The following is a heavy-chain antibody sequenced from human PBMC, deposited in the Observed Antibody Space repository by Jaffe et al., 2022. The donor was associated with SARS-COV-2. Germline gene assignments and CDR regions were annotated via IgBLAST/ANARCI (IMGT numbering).Heavy chain of an antibody. Sequence: EMQLVESGGIVIQPGGSLRLSCAASGFTFDDYAMHWVRQAPGKGLEWVSLITREGDTTYYADSMKGRFTISRDNSKDSLYLQMNSLTTEDTASYYCAKDAAYRIFYGFMDVWGKGTTVTVSS. CDR1: GFTFDDYA. D-gene: IGHD2-8*01. J-gene: IGHJ6*03. CDR3: AKDAAYRIFYGFMDV. CDR2: ITREGDTT. V-gene: IGHV3-43*01.